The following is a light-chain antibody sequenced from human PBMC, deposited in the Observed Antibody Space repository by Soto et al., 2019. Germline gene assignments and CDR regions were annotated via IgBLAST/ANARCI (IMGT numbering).Light chain of an antibody. J-gene: IGKJ4*01. CDR2: DAS. CDR1: QDIRHF. Sequence: DIQMTQSPSSLSASVGDRVTITCQASQDIRHFVNWYQQKPGKAPNLLIFDASKLETGVPSRFTGSGSGTDFTFSISNLQPEDVATYYSQQYDGYPLTFGGGTKVE. CDR3: QQYDGYPLT. V-gene: IGKV1-33*01.